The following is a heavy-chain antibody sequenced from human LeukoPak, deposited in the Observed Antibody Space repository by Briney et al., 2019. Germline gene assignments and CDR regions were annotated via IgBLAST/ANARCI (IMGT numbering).Heavy chain of an antibody. Sequence: GGSLRLSCAGSGFIFSQFWMQWVRQVPGEGLVWVSRINGDGSSTNYADSVKGRFTISRDNAKNTLYLQMNSLRAEDTAVYYCARDGYYGSGRPFDYWGQGALVSVSS. J-gene: IGHJ4*02. CDR3: ARDGYYGSGRPFDY. CDR2: INGDGSST. D-gene: IGHD3-10*01. CDR1: GFIFSQFW. V-gene: IGHV3-74*01.